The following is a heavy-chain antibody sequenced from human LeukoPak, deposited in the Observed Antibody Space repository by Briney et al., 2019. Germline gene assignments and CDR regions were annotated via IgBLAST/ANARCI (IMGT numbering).Heavy chain of an antibody. CDR3: ARGPSGYHNT. V-gene: IGHV3-64*01. J-gene: IGHJ4*02. Sequence: GGSLRLSCAASGFTFSSYAMHWVRQAPGKGLEYVSAISLNGGSTYYANSVKGRFTISRDNSKNTLYLQMNSLRAEDTAVYYCARGPSGYHNTGGQGTLVTVSS. CDR2: ISLNGGST. D-gene: IGHD5-12*01. CDR1: GFTFSSYA.